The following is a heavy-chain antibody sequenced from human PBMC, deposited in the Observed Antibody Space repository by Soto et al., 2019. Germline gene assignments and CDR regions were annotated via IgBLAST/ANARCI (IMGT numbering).Heavy chain of an antibody. CDR3: ARDWYSSPSIGYYYYYYMDV. CDR1: GFTFSSYW. D-gene: IGHD6-13*01. J-gene: IGHJ6*03. CDR2: IKQDGSEK. Sequence: PGGSLRLSCAASGFTFSSYWMSWVRQAPGKGLEWVANIKQDGSEKYYVDSVKGRFTISRDNAKNSLYLQMNSLRAEDTAVYYCARDWYSSPSIGYYYYYYMDVWGKGTTVTVSS. V-gene: IGHV3-7*01.